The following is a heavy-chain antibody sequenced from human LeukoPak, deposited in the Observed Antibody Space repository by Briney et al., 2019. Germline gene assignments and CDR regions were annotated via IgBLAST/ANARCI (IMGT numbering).Heavy chain of an antibody. J-gene: IGHJ5*02. CDR3: ARQKDSSSWYNWFDP. CDR1: GYSFTSYW. D-gene: IGHD6-13*01. V-gene: IGHV5-51*01. CDR2: IYPGDSDT. Sequence: GESLKISCKGSGYSFTSYWIGWVRQMPGKGLEWMGIIYPGDSDTRYSPSFQGQVTISADKSISTASLQWSSLKASDTAMYYCARQKDSSSWYNWFDPWGQGTLVTVSS.